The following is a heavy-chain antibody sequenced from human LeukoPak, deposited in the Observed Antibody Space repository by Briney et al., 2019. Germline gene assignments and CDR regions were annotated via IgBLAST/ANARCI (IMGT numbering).Heavy chain of an antibody. D-gene: IGHD3-16*01. CDR1: GYTFANYD. V-gene: IGHV1-8*01. CDR2: MYPNSDNA. Sequence: ASVKVSCKASGYTFANYDINWVRQAPGQGLEWMGWMYPNSDNAGYAQKFQGRVTMTGNTSITTVYMELTSLRSEDTAMYYCARGRNWGHDWFDPWGQGTLVTVSS. CDR3: ARGRNWGHDWFDP. J-gene: IGHJ5*02.